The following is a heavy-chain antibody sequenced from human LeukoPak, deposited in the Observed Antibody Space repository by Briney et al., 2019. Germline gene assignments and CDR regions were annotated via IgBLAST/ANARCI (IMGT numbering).Heavy chain of an antibody. D-gene: IGHD2/OR15-2a*01. Sequence: GGSLRLSCAASGFIFNAFPMHWVRQTPGKGLEWLAVVSFDGSNDHYADSVKGRFTISRDNSKNTVYLQMTSLRGEDTALYYCARDSKDFYGLLDYWGQGTLVTVSS. CDR1: GFIFNAFP. CDR2: VSFDGSND. V-gene: IGHV3-30-3*01. CDR3: ARDSKDFYGLLDY. J-gene: IGHJ4*02.